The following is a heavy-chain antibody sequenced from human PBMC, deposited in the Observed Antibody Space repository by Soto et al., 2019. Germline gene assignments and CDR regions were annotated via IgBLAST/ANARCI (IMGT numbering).Heavy chain of an antibody. D-gene: IGHD6-13*01. J-gene: IGHJ5*02. V-gene: IGHV5-10-1*01. CDR3: ARPPARIAAAHDSNWFDP. CDR2: IDPSDSYT. Sequence: GESLKISCKGSGYSFTSYWISWVRQMPGKGLEWMGRIDPSDSYTNYSPSFQGHVTISADKSISTAYLQWSSLKASDTAMYYCARPPARIAAAHDSNWFDPWGQGTLVTVSS. CDR1: GYSFTSYW.